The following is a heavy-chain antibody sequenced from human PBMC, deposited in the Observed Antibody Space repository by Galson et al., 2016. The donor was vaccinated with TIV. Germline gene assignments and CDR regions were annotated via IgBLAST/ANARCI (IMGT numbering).Heavy chain of an antibody. D-gene: IGHD1-1*01. V-gene: IGHV3-7*01. CDR1: GFSFRSYW. Sequence: SLRLSCAASGFSFRSYWMSWVRPAPGKGLQWVANIKEDGSEIYYVDSVKGRFTISRDNAKNSLYLQMSSLRAEDTAMYYCSRDLTTGNPGYDYWGQGTLVTVSS. J-gene: IGHJ4*02. CDR2: IKEDGSEI. CDR3: SRDLTTGNPGYDY.